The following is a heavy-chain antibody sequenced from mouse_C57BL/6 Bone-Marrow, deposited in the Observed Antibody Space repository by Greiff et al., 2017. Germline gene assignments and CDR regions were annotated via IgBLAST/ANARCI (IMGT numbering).Heavy chain of an antibody. V-gene: IGHV1-50*01. D-gene: IGHD1-1*01. CDR3: ARSGGSVYFDY. Sequence: VQLQQPGAELVKPGASVKLSCKASGYTFTSYWMQWVKQRPGQGLEWIGEIDPSDSYTNYNGKFKGKATLTADKSSSTAYMQLSSLTSEDSAVYFCARSGGSVYFDYWGQGTTLTVSS. CDR2: IDPSDSYT. J-gene: IGHJ2*01. CDR1: GYTFTSYW.